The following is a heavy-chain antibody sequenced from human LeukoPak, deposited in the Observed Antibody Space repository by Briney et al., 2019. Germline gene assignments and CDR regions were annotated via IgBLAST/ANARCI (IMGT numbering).Heavy chain of an antibody. CDR1: GFTFSSYG. J-gene: IGHJ4*02. D-gene: IGHD2-8*01. CDR2: IWYDGSNK. CDR3: ARDIPNGRGYDY. Sequence: GGSLRLSCAASGFTFSSYGMHWVRQAPGKGLEWVAVIWYDGSNKYYADSVKGRFTISRDNSKNTLYLQMNSLRAEDTAVYYCARDIPNGRGYDYWGQGTLVTVSS. V-gene: IGHV3-33*01.